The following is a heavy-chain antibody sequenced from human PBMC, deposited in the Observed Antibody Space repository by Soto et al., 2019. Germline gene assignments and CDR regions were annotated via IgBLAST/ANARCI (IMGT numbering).Heavy chain of an antibody. CDR3: ARNGGGSGSYYSIDV. CDR2: INPDSGGT. CDR1: GYSFSDHY. J-gene: IGHJ4*02. Sequence: QVQLVQSGADVKKPGASVKVSCKASGYSFSDHYIHWVRQAPGQGLEWMGWINPDSGGTNYAQKFQDRVIMTSDTSINTVYRELSGLRSEDIAVYYCARNGGGSGSYYSIDVWGPGTLVTVS. V-gene: IGHV1-2*02. D-gene: IGHD1-26*01.